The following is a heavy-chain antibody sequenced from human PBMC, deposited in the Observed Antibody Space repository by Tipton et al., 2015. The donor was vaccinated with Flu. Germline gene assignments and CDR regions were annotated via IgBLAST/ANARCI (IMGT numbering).Heavy chain of an antibody. Sequence: QSGAEVKKPGSSVKVSCKASGGTFDTYSITWVRQAPGQGLEWMGGVNPFFGPPKYAPKFQGRVTIDADDSTSTAYMELRGLRFDDTAVYFCARDRAPGLERLDYFYMDVWGNGTTVTVSS. CDR2: VNPFFGPP. CDR3: ARDRAPGLERLDYFYMDV. CDR1: GGTFDTYS. V-gene: IGHV1-69*01. J-gene: IGHJ6*03. D-gene: IGHD3-10*01.